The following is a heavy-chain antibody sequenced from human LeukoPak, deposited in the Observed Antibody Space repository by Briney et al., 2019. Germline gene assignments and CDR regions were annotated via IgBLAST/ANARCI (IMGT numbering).Heavy chain of an antibody. CDR1: GYSISSGYY. D-gene: IGHD3-16*01. CDR2: IYHSGST. CDR3: ARENGAGGNFDY. Sequence: SETLSLTCTVSGYSISSGYYWGWIRQPPGKGREWIGSIYHSGSTYYNPSLKSRVTISVDTSKNQFSLKLSSVTAADTAVYYCARENGAGGNFDYWGQGTLVTVSS. J-gene: IGHJ4*02. V-gene: IGHV4-38-2*02.